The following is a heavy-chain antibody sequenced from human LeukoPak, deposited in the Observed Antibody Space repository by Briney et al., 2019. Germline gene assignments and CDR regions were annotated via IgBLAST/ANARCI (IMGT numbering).Heavy chain of an antibody. Sequence: GESLKISCKGSGYSFTSYWISWVRQMPGKGPEWMGRIDPSDSYTNYSPSFQGHVTISADKSISTAYLQWSSLKASDTAMYYCASYCSGGSCLFDYWGQGTLVTVSS. V-gene: IGHV5-10-1*01. CDR1: GYSFTSYW. D-gene: IGHD2-15*01. CDR2: IDPSDSYT. CDR3: ASYCSGGSCLFDY. J-gene: IGHJ4*02.